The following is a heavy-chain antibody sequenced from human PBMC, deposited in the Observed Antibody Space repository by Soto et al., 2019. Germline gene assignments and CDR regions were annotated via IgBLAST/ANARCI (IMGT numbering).Heavy chain of an antibody. Sequence: EVQLLESGGGLVQPGGSLRLSCAASGFTFSNFAMSWVRQAPGKGLEWVSAVSRSGGSTNYADSVKGRFAISRDNSKNTLYLQMDNPKGEDPAIYFCAGDLNCDSTPCLWGEGFDSWGQGTLVTVSS. V-gene: IGHV3-23*01. CDR2: VSRSGGST. D-gene: IGHD3-16*01. J-gene: IGHJ5*01. CDR1: GFTFSNFA. CDR3: AGDLNCDSTPCLWGEGFDS.